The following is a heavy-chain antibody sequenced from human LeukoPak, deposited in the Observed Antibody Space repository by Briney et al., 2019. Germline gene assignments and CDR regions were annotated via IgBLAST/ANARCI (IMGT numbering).Heavy chain of an antibody. D-gene: IGHD3-10*01. V-gene: IGHV1-69*04. CDR2: IIPILGIA. Sequence: ASVKVSCKASGGTFSSYAISWVRQAPGQGLEWMGRIIPILGIANYAQKFQGRVTITADKSTSTAYMELSSLRSDDTAVYYCARVPSLLWFGEFYYFDYWGQGTLVTVSS. J-gene: IGHJ4*02. CDR3: ARVPSLLWFGEFYYFDY. CDR1: GGTFSSYA.